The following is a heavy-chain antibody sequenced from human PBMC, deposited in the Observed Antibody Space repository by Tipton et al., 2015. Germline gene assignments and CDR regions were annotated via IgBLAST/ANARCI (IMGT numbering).Heavy chain of an antibody. J-gene: IGHJ6*02. CDR3: ARRDGSGSYSDGMDV. CDR2: ISAYNGNT. CDR1: GYTFTSYD. D-gene: IGHD3-10*01. V-gene: IGHV1-18*01. Sequence: QSGPEVKKPGASVKVSCKASGYTFTSYDISWVRQAPRQGLEWMGWISAYNGNTNYAQKLQGRVTMTTDTSTTTAYMELRSLRSDDTAVYYCARRDGSGSYSDGMDVWGQGTTVTVSS.